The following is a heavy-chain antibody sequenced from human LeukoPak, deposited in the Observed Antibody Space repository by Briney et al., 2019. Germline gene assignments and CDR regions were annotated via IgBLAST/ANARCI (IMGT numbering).Heavy chain of an antibody. D-gene: IGHD1-26*01. CDR3: ARGGGSRSLLNGFDI. V-gene: IGHV3-48*04. CDR2: ISSGSSTI. CDR1: GFTFSDYS. J-gene: IGHJ3*02. Sequence: GGSLRLSCAASGFTFSDYSMNWVRQAPGRGLEWVSYISSGSSTIYYADSVKGRFTISRDNAKKSLYLQTNSLRAEDTSVYYWARGGGSRSLLNGFDIWGQGAMVTVSS.